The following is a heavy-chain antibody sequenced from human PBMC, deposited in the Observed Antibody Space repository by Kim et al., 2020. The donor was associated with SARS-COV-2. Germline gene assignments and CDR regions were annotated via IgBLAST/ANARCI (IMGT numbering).Heavy chain of an antibody. V-gene: IGHV1-46*01. CDR3: ARDLVAQYCSSTSCYSYYYYGMDI. CDR1: GYTFTSYY. CDR2: INPSGGST. J-gene: IGHJ6*02. Sequence: ASVKVSCKASGYTFTSYYMHWVRQAPGQGLEWMGIINPSGGSTSYAQKFQGRVTMTRDTSTSTVYMELSSLRSEDTAVYYCARDLVAQYCSSTSCYSYYYYGMDIWGQGTTVTVSS. D-gene: IGHD2-2*01.